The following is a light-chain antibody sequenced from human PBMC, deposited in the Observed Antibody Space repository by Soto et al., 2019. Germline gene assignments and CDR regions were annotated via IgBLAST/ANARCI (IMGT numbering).Light chain of an antibody. CDR3: CSYTGTYV. V-gene: IGLV2-23*01. Sequence: QSVLTQPASVSGSPGQSITISCTGTSSDVGSYNLVSWYQQHPGKAPKLMIYEGSKRPSGVSNRFSASKSGNTASLTISGLHSEDEADFYCCSYTGTYVFGTGTKVTVL. J-gene: IGLJ1*01. CDR1: SSDVGSYNL. CDR2: EGS.